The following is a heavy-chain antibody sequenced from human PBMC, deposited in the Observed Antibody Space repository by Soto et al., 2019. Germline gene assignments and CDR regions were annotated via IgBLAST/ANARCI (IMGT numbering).Heavy chain of an antibody. CDR2: IIPILGIT. V-gene: IGHV1-69*02. CDR3: SVGEEEDYRYPRDDAFDV. CDR1: GGSFSSHA. J-gene: IGHJ3*01. D-gene: IGHD3-16*02. Sequence: QVQLVQSGAEVKKPGSSVKVSCKASGGSFSSHAITCVRQAPGQGLEWMGRIIPILGITNYAQKFQDRVTITADKSTSTAYMDLSSLRSEDTAMYYCSVGEEEDYRYPRDDAFDVWGQGTKVTVSS.